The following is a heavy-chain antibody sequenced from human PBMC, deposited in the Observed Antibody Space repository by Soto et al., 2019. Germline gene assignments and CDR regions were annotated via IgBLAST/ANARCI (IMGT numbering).Heavy chain of an antibody. V-gene: IGHV3-53*04. CDR1: GFPVSRNY. D-gene: IGHD6-13*01. Sequence: EVQMVESGGGLVQPGGSLRLSCAASGFPVSRNYMSWVRQAPGQGLEWVSGIYSGGSTYYADSVKGRCTISRHNSKNTLYLQMNSLRAEDTAVYYCARHYISSWYMPYYYGMDVWGQGTTVTGSS. J-gene: IGHJ6*02. CDR2: IYSGGST. CDR3: ARHYISSWYMPYYYGMDV.